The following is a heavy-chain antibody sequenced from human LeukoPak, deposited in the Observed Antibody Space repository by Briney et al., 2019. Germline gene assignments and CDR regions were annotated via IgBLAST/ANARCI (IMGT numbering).Heavy chain of an antibody. Sequence: ASVKVSCKASGYTFTSYGISWVRQAPGQGLEWMGWISAYNGNTNYAQKLQGRVTMTTDTSTSTAYMELRSLRFDDTAVYYCARDATYDSSGYRAYDIWGQGTMVTVSS. CDR3: ARDATYDSSGYRAYDI. V-gene: IGHV1-18*01. J-gene: IGHJ3*02. D-gene: IGHD3-22*01. CDR2: ISAYNGNT. CDR1: GYTFTSYG.